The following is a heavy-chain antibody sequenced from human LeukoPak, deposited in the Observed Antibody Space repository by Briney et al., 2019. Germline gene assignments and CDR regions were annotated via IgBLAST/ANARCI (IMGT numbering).Heavy chain of an antibody. V-gene: IGHV4-34*01. Sequence: SETLSLTCAVYGGSFSGYYWSWIRQPPGKGLEWIGEIDHSGSTNYNPSLKSRVTISVDTSKNQFSLKLSSVTAADTAVYYCARHPGVVILQWGQGTLVTVSS. CDR1: GGSFSGYY. J-gene: IGHJ4*02. CDR3: ARHPGVVILQ. CDR2: IDHSGST. D-gene: IGHD3-3*01.